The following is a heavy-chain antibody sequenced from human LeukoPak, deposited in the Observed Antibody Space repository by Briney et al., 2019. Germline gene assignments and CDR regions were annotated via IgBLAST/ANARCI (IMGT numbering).Heavy chain of an antibody. CDR1: GGSFSGYY. Sequence: PSETLSLTCAVYGGSFSGYYWSWIRQPPGKGLEWIGEINHSGSTNYNPSLKSRVTISVDTSKNQFSLKLSSVTAADTAVYYCARLTRTMSLGIDYWGQGTLVTVSS. J-gene: IGHJ4*02. V-gene: IGHV4-34*01. CDR2: INHSGST. CDR3: ARLTRTMSLGIDY. D-gene: IGHD3-10*02.